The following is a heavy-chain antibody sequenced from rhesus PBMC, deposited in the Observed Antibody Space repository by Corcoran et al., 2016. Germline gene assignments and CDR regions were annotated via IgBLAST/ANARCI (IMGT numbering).Heavy chain of an antibody. CDR1: GFTFSDYW. V-gene: IGHV3S11*01. CDR3: TRGGYSGSMDV. D-gene: IGHD6-25*01. Sequence: QLVESGEGLVQPGGSLRLSCAASGFTFSDYWMNWVRQAPGKGLEWVAFIKNKAEGGTAVYAESVQGRFTISRDDSMNTLYLQMNSLKTEDTAVYYCTRGGYSGSMDVWGPGVLVTVSS. CDR2: IKNKAEGGTA. J-gene: IGHJ5-1*01.